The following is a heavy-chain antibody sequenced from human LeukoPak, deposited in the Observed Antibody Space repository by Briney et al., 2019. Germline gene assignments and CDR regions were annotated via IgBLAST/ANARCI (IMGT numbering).Heavy chain of an antibody. V-gene: IGHV1-18*04. CDR3: ARDSNFGRGYYDFWSGYLVGVSHYYYYYMDV. Sequence: KPGASVKVSCKTSGYTFIGYFIHWVRQAPGQGLEWMGWISAYNGNTNYAQKLQGRVTMTTDTSTSTAYMELRSLRSDDTAVYYCARDSNFGRGYYDFWSGYLVGVSHYYYYYMDVWGKGTTVTVSS. J-gene: IGHJ6*03. CDR1: GYTFIGYF. D-gene: IGHD3-3*01. CDR2: ISAYNGNT.